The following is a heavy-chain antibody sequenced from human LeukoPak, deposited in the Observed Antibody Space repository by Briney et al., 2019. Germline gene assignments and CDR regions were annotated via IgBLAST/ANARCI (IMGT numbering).Heavy chain of an antibody. D-gene: IGHD2-15*01. J-gene: IGHJ6*02. CDR3: ARRGQYCSGGSCPPGFYYSMDV. CDR1: GGSISSSSYY. Sequence: SETLSLTCTVSGGSISSSSYYWGWIRQPPGKGLEWIGSIYYSGSTYYNPSLKSRVTISVDTSKNQFSLKLSSVTAADTAVYYCARRGQYCSGGSCPPGFYYSMDVWGQGTTVTVSS. V-gene: IGHV4-39*01. CDR2: IYYSGST.